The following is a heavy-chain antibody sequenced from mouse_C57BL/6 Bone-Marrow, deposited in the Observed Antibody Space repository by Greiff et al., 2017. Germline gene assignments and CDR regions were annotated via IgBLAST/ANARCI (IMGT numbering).Heavy chain of an antibody. V-gene: IGHV2-2*01. CDR3: ARRWLGGFAY. CDR2: IWSGCST. J-gene: IGHJ3*01. CDR1: GFSLTSYG. D-gene: IGHD2-3*01. Sequence: VKLVESGPGLVQPSQSLSITCTVSGFSLTSYGVHWVRQSPGTGLEWLGVIWSGCSTDYNAAFISRLSISKYNSKSQVFFKMNSLQSDDTAIYYCARRWLGGFAYWGQGTLVTVAA.